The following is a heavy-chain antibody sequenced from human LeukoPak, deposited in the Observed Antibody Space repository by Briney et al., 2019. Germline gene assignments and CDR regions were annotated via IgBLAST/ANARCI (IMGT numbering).Heavy chain of an antibody. CDR3: AQGGRGACFLFDY. CDR1: GFTFSSYG. Sequence: GGSLRLSCAASGFTFSSYGMRWVRQAPGKGLEWVSVISDDGSNKYYADSVKGRFTISRDNSKNTLYLQMNSLRAEDTAVCYCAQGGRGACFLFDYWGEGPLVPVYS. CDR2: ISDDGSNK. V-gene: IGHV3-30*03. J-gene: IGHJ4*02. D-gene: IGHD2-21*01.